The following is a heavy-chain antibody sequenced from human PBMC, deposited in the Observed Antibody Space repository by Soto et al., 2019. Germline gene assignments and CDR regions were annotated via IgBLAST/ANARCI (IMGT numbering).Heavy chain of an antibody. CDR2: ISYDGSNK. Sequence: QVQLVESGGGVVQPGRSLRLSCAASGFTFSSYGMHWVRQAPGKGLEWVAVISYDGSNKYYEDSGKGRFTISRDNSKNTLYLQMNSLRAEDKAVYYCAKTLSGYSYDPSGNYHYGMDVWGQGTTVTVSS. CDR3: AKTLSGYSYDPSGNYHYGMDV. V-gene: IGHV3-30*18. J-gene: IGHJ6*02. D-gene: IGHD5-18*01. CDR1: GFTFSSYG.